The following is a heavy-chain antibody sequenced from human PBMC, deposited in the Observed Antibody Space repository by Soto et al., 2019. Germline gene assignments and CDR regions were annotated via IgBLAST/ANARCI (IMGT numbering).Heavy chain of an antibody. D-gene: IGHD1-26*01. CDR3: SRDGIVGASALDY. V-gene: IGHV3-74*01. Sequence: EVQLVESGGGLVQPGGSLRLSCAASGFTFTSYWMHWVRQIPGKGLVWVSRINIDGSSTTYAGSVRGRFTISRDNARNTLYLQMNSLRAEDTAVYYCSRDGIVGASALDYWGQGTLVTVSS. J-gene: IGHJ4*02. CDR1: GFTFTSYW. CDR2: INIDGSST.